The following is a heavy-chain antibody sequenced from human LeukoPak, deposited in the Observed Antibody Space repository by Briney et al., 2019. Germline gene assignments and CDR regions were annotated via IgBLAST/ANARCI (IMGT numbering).Heavy chain of an antibody. V-gene: IGHV3-23*01. CDR3: ASLGYGDFWSRH. CDR1: GFTFSGYA. Sequence: GGSLRLSCAASGFTFSGYAMSWVRQAPGKGLEWVSAISGSGGSTYYVDSVKGRFTISRDNSKNTLYLQMDSLRAEDTAVYYCASLGYGDFWSRHWGQGTLVTVSS. CDR2: ISGSGGST. D-gene: IGHD3-3*01. J-gene: IGHJ4*02.